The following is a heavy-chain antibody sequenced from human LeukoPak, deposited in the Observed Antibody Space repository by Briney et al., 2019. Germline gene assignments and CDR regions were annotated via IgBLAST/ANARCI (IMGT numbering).Heavy chain of an antibody. V-gene: IGHV3-66*01. CDR2: IYSGGST. D-gene: IGHD4-17*01. Sequence: GGSLRLSCAASGFTFSSYTMNWVRQAPGKGLEWVSVIYSGGSTYYADSVKGRFTISRDNSKNTLYLQMNSLRAEDTAVYYCARATVTPGVLDYWGQGTLVTVSS. J-gene: IGHJ4*02. CDR3: ARATVTPGVLDY. CDR1: GFTFSSYT.